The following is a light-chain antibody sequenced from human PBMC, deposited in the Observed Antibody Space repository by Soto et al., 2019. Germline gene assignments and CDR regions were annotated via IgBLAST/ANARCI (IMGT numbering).Light chain of an antibody. J-gene: IGLJ2*01. CDR3: QSFDKYLSAVV. Sequence: QSVLTQPPSVSGAPGERVTISCTGSSSDIGAGYRVRWYQQVPGTAPKFLIYDNTNRPSGVSVRFSGSKSGTSASLAISGLQAEDEADYYCQSFDKYLSAVVFGGGTKLTVL. CDR1: SSDIGAGYR. V-gene: IGLV1-40*01. CDR2: DNT.